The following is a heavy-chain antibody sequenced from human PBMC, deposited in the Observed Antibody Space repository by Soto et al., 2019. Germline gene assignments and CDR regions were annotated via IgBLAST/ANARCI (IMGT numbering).Heavy chain of an antibody. D-gene: IGHD3-16*02. J-gene: IGHJ6*02. CDR2: IYWDDEK. Sequence: SGPTLVNPSQTLTLTCTFSGFSLSSTGVGVAWIRQTPGKALEWLAVIYWDDEKRYSTSLKNRLTVSKDTSKNQVVLTMTNVAPADTATYYCAHGTFGGIIVAGAMDVWGQGTTVTVSS. CDR3: AHGTFGGIIVAGAMDV. V-gene: IGHV2-5*02. CDR1: GFSLSSTGVG.